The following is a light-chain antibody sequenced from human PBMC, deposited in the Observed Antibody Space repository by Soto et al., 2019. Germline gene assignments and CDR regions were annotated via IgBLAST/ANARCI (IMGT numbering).Light chain of an antibody. CDR3: QQYSNLPPLYT. V-gene: IGKV3-15*01. CDR2: DAS. J-gene: IGKJ2*01. CDR1: QSVSSY. Sequence: EIVMTQSPATLSVSPGERATLSCRASQSVSSYLAWYQQKPGLPPRLLIYDASTRATGIPDRFSGSGSGTDFTLTISNLQSADFAVYYCQQYSNLPPLYTFGRGTKLEIK.